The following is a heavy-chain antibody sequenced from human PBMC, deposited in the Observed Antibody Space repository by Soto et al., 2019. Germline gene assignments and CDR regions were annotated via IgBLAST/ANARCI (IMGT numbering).Heavy chain of an antibody. Sequence: GGSLRLSCAASGFTFSSYAMHWVRQAPGKGLEWVAAISYDGSNKYYADSVKGRFTISRDNSKNTLYLQMNSLRAEDTAVYYCARDPVYCSSTSCYKLSWFDPWGQGTLVTVSS. V-gene: IGHV3-30-3*01. D-gene: IGHD2-2*02. CDR2: ISYDGSNK. CDR1: GFTFSSYA. J-gene: IGHJ5*02. CDR3: ARDPVYCSSTSCYKLSWFDP.